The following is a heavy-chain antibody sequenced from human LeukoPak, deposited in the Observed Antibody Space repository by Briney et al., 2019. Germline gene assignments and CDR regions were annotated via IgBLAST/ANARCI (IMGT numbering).Heavy chain of an antibody. J-gene: IGHJ4*02. Sequence: ASVKVSCKASGYTFTSYDINWVRQATGQGLEWMGIMNPTGGTTTYAQKFQGRVTITADKSTSTAYMELSSLRSEDTAVYYCAGNYYDSSGYYDNDYWGQGTLVTASS. CDR2: MNPTGGTT. CDR3: AGNYYDSSGYYDNDY. D-gene: IGHD3-22*01. V-gene: IGHV1-46*01. CDR1: GYTFTSYD.